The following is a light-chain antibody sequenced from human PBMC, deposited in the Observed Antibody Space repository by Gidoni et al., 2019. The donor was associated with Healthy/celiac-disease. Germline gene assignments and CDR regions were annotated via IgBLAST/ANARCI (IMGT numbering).Light chain of an antibody. Sequence: DIQMTQSPPSLSASVGARVTITCRASQSISSYLNWYQQKPGKAPNLLIYAASSLQSGVPSRFSGSGSGTDFTLTISSLQPEDFATYYCQQSYSTFWXXXQGTKVEIK. V-gene: IGKV1-39*01. CDR3: QQSYSTFWX. CDR2: AAS. CDR1: QSISSY. J-gene: IGKJ1*01.